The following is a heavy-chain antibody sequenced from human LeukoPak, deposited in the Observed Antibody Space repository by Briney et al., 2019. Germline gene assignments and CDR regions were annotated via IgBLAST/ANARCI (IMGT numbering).Heavy chain of an antibody. J-gene: IGHJ5*02. V-gene: IGHV4-39*01. D-gene: IGHD6-19*01. CDR3: ARGPPPRIAVAGTRGWFDP. Sequence: PSETLSLTCTVSGGSISSSSYYWGWIRQPPGKGLEWIGSIYYSGSTYYNPSLKSRVTISVDTSKNQFSLKLSSVTAADTAVYYCARGPPPRIAVAGTRGWFDPWGQGTLVTVSS. CDR2: IYYSGST. CDR1: GGSISSSSYY.